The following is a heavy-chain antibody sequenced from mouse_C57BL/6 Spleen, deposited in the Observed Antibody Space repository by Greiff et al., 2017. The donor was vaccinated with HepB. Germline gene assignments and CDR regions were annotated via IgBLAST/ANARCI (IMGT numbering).Heavy chain of an antibody. D-gene: IGHD1-1*01. V-gene: IGHV1-52*01. CDR1: GYTFTSYW. Sequence: VQLQQPGAELVRPGSSVKLSCKASGYTFTSYWMHWVKQRPIQGLEWIGNIDPSDSDTHYNQKFKDKATLTVDKSSSTAYMQLSSLTSEDSAVYCCAGGGYYCGSNPGEFDVWGTGTTVTVSA. CDR3: AGGGYYCGSNPGEFDV. J-gene: IGHJ1*03. CDR2: IDPSDSDT.